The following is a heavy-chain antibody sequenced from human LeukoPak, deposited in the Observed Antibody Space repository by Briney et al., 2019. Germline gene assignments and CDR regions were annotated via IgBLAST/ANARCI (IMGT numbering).Heavy chain of an antibody. CDR2: IYYSGST. CDR3: AREGYSSGWYAY. D-gene: IGHD6-19*01. J-gene: IGHJ4*02. Sequence: PSETLSLTCTVSGGSISSGGYYWSWIRQHPGKGLEWIGYIYYSGSTNYNPSLKSRVTISVDTSKTQFSLKLSSVTAADTAVYYCAREGYSSGWYAYWGQGTLVTVSS. V-gene: IGHV4-61*08. CDR1: GGSISSGGYY.